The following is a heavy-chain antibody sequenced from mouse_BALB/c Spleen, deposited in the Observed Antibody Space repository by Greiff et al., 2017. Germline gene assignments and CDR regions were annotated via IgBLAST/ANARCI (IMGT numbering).Heavy chain of an antibody. CDR1: GYTFTSYW. Sequence: VQLQQPGAELVRPGASVKLSCKASGYTFTSYWINWVKQRPGQGLEWIGNIYPSDSYTNYNQKFKDKATLTVDKSSSTAYMQLSSPTSEDSAVYYCTRGSTVVDYFDYWGQGTTLTVSS. J-gene: IGHJ2*01. CDR2: IYPSDSYT. V-gene: IGHV1-69*02. D-gene: IGHD1-1*01. CDR3: TRGSTVVDYFDY.